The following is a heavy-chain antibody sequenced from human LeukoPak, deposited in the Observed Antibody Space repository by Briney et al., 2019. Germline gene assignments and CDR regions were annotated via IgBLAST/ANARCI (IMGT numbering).Heavy chain of an antibody. D-gene: IGHD1-26*01. J-gene: IGHJ5*02. CDR1: GLITDDYA. Sequence: GGSLRLSCAAPGLITDDYAIHWVRQAPGKGLEWVSLISGDGGSTFYADSVRGRFTISRDNSKNSPSLQMSSLRSEDTALYFCVRESERSGWFDHWGQGTLVTVSS. V-gene: IGHV3-43*02. CDR3: VRESERSGWFDH. CDR2: ISGDGGST.